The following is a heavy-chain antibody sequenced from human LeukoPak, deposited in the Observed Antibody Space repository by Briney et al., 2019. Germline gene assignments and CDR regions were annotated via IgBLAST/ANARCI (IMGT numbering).Heavy chain of an antibody. Sequence: GGSLRLSCAASGFTFSSYWMSWVRQAPGKGLEWVSVIYSGGSTYYADSVKGRFTISRDNSRNTLYLQMNSLRAEDTAVYYCARAQPYYYDSSGAAHDYWGQGTLVTVSS. CDR1: GFTFSSYW. CDR3: ARAQPYYYDSSGAAHDY. V-gene: IGHV3-53*01. CDR2: IYSGGST. J-gene: IGHJ4*02. D-gene: IGHD3-22*01.